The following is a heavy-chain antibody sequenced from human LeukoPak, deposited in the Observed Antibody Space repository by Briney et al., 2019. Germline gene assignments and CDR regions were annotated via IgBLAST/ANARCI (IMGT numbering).Heavy chain of an antibody. V-gene: IGHV7-4-1*02. CDR3: VTSTGY. Sequence: PGASVTVSCKASGYIFTQFAMNWVRQVPGRGLEFMGWISTKTGKPRNAQGFTGRFGFSLDASVNTAYLQINSLEAADTAVYYCVTSTGYWGQGTLVTVS. CDR1: GYIFTQFA. J-gene: IGHJ4*02. CDR2: ISTKTGKP.